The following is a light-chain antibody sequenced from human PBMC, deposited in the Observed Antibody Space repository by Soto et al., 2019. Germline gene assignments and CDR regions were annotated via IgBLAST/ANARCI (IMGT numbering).Light chain of an antibody. CDR2: GNS. CDR3: QSYDSSLRV. CDR1: SSNIGAGYD. V-gene: IGLV1-40*01. Sequence: QSALPQPPSVSGSPGQRVTISCTGNSSNIGAGYDVHWYQQLPGTAPKLLIYGNSNRPSGVPDRFSGSKSGTSASLAITGLQAEDEADYYCQSYDSSLRVFGTGTKVTVL. J-gene: IGLJ1*01.